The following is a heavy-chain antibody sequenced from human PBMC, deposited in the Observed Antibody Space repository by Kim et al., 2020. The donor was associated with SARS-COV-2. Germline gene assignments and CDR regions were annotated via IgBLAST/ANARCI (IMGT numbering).Heavy chain of an antibody. CDR2: IKSKTDGGTT. J-gene: IGHJ3*02. Sequence: GGSLRLSCAASGFTFSNAWMSWVRQAPGKGLEWVGRIKSKTDGGTTDYAAPVKGRFTISRDDSKNTLFLQMNSLQTEDTAMYYCTVGFGHTDSFDIWGQGTVVTVSS. D-gene: IGHD3-10*01. CDR3: TVGFGHTDSFDI. V-gene: IGHV3-15*01. CDR1: GFTFSNAW.